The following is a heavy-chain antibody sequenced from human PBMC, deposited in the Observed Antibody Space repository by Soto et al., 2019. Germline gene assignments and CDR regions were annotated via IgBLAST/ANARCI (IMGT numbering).Heavy chain of an antibody. J-gene: IGHJ4*02. CDR1: GFIFRKYW. Sequence: PGGSLRLSSSASGFIFRKYWMAWIRQAPGKGLEWVATIKLDGREKNYLDSVQGRFTISRDDAGDSMSLQMSSLRREDTAVYFCVRELVMSGRFDYWGLATQVTLS. V-gene: IGHV3-7*01. D-gene: IGHD3-3*02. CDR2: IKLDGREK. CDR3: VRELVMSGRFDY.